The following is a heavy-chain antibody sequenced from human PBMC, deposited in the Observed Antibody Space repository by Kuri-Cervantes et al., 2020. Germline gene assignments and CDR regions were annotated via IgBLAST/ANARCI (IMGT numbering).Heavy chain of an antibody. CDR2: IYYSGST. D-gene: IGHD3-10*01. J-gene: IGHJ5*02. CDR1: GGSISSSSYY. V-gene: IGHV4-39*07. CDR3: ARGFLRLLWFGELSNWFDP. Sequence: SETLSLTCTVSGGSISSSSYYWGWIRQPPGKGLEWIGSIYYSGSTYYNPSLKSRVTISVDTSKNQFSLKLSSVTAADTAVYYCARGFLRLLWFGELSNWFDPWGQGTRVTVSS.